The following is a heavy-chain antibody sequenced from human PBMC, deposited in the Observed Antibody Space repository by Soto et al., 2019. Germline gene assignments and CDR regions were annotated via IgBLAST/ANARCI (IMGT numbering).Heavy chain of an antibody. CDR2: ISSSGSTI. CDR1: GFTFSSYE. D-gene: IGHD6-13*01. J-gene: IGHJ6*02. CDR3: ARDQEAGSFFPYYYGMDV. V-gene: IGHV3-48*03. Sequence: GGSLRLSCATSGFTFSSYEMNWVRQAPGKGLEWVSYISSSGSTIYYADSVKGRFTVSRDNAKNSLYLQMDSLRAEDTAVYYCARDQEAGSFFPYYYGMDVWGQGTTVTVS.